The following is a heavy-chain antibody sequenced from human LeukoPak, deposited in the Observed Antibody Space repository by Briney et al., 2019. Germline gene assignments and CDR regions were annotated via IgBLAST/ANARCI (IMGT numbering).Heavy chain of an antibody. CDR3: ASQVRGVLYYYYYGMDV. CDR1: GYTFTSYY. J-gene: IGHJ6*04. D-gene: IGHD3-10*01. CDR2: INPSGGST. V-gene: IGHV1-46*01. Sequence: ASVKVSCKAYGYTFTSYYMHWMRQAPGQGLEWMGIINPSGGSTNYAQKFQGRVTITADKSTSTAYMELSSLRSEDTAVYYCASQVRGVLYYYYYGMDVWGKGTTVTVSS.